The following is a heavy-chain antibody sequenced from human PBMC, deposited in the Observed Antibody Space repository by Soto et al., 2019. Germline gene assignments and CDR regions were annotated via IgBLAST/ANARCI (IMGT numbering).Heavy chain of an antibody. CDR2: INHSGST. J-gene: IGHJ4*02. CDR1: GGSFSGYY. V-gene: IGHV4-34*01. Sequence: LSLTCAVYGGSFSGYYWSWIRQPPGRGLEWIGEINHSGSTNYNPSLKSRVTISVDTSKNQFSLKLSSVTAADTAVYYCARVMVRGVIAYWGQGTLVTVSS. D-gene: IGHD3-10*01. CDR3: ARVMVRGVIAY.